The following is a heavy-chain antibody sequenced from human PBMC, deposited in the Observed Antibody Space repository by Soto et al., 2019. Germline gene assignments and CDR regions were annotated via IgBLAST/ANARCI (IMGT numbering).Heavy chain of an antibody. CDR1: GFTFSNAW. Sequence: GSLRLSCAASGFTFSNAWMNWVRQAPGKGLEWVGRIKSKTDGGTTDYAAPVKGRFTISRDDSKNTLYLQMNSLKTEDTAVYYCTIDLAAAGYYYGMDVWGQGTTVTVSS. D-gene: IGHD6-13*01. CDR2: IKSKTDGGTT. J-gene: IGHJ6*02. CDR3: TIDLAAAGYYYGMDV. V-gene: IGHV3-15*07.